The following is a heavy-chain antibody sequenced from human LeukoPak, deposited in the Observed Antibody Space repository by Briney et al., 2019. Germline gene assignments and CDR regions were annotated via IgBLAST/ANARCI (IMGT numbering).Heavy chain of an antibody. Sequence: GGSLGLSCAASGLPFSSFALNWVRQAPGKGLEWVAVISYDGSNKYYVDSVKGRFTISRDNSKNTLYLQMNSLTTEDTAVFYCAKDGGDYFDYWGQGTLVTVSS. CDR3: AKDGGDYFDY. J-gene: IGHJ4*02. V-gene: IGHV3-30*18. CDR1: GLPFSSFA. D-gene: IGHD3-10*01. CDR2: ISYDGSNK.